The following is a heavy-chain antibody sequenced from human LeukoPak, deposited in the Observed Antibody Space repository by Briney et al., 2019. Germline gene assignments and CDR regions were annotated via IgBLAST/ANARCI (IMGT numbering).Heavy chain of an antibody. V-gene: IGHV4-59*01. D-gene: IGHD4-11*01. CDR3: ARVLPIRYSNYVDY. CDR1: GGSISSYY. CDR2: IYYSGGT. Sequence: PSETLSLTCTVSGGSISSYYWSWIRQPPGKGLEWIGYIYYSGGTNYNPSLKSRVTISVDTSKNQFSLKLSSVTAADTAVYYCARVLPIRYSNYVDYWGQGTLVTVSS. J-gene: IGHJ4*02.